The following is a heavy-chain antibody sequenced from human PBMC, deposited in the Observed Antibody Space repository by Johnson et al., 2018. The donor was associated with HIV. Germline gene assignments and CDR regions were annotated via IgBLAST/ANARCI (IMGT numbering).Heavy chain of an antibody. CDR3: AREGGVTMVDGFDI. Sequence: VQLVESGGGLVQPGGSLRRSCAASRFTFSSYWMLWVRQAPGTGLEWAVNIKQDGRVKYYVASVTRRFTISRDNAKNSLSLQMNSLRAEDTAVYYGAREGGVTMVDGFDIWGQGTMVTVSS. J-gene: IGHJ3*02. D-gene: IGHD3-10*01. CDR2: IKQDGRVK. V-gene: IGHV3-7*05. CDR1: RFTFSSYW.